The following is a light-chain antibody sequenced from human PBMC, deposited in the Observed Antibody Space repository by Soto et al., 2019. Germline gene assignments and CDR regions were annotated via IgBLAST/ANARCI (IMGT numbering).Light chain of an antibody. Sequence: EIVLTQSPGTLSLSPGERATLSCRASQSVNLNYLAWYQQKPGQAPRLLIYGASSRATGIPDRFSGSGSGTEFTLTVSRVEPEDFAVYYCQQYGRSPFTFGPGTKVDIK. CDR1: QSVNLNY. V-gene: IGKV3-20*01. CDR3: QQYGRSPFT. CDR2: GAS. J-gene: IGKJ3*01.